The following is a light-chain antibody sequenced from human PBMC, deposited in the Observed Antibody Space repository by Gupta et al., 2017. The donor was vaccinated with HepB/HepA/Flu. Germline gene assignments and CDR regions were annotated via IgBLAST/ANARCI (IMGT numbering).Light chain of an antibody. Sequence: DVVMNQSPLSLPVTPGESASISCRSSQSLRDSNGYNYLDWYLQKPGQSPQLLIYLGSNRAYGVPDRFSGSGSGTDFTLKISRGEAEDVGVYYCKQGLHTPWKFGQGTKVEIK. CDR1: QSLRDSNGYNY. CDR3: KQGLHTPWK. V-gene: IGKV2-28*01. CDR2: LGS. J-gene: IGKJ1*01.